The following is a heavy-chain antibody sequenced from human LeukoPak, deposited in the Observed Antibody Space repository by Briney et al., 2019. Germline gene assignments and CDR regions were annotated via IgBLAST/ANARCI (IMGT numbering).Heavy chain of an antibody. D-gene: IGHD6-13*01. Sequence: SETLSLTCTVSGGSISSYYWSWIRQPAGKGLEWIGRIYTSGSTNYNPSLKSRVTMSVDTSKNQFSLKLSSVTAADTAVYYCARDRRSLIAAAGTAADYWGQGTLVTVSS. CDR1: GGSISSYY. V-gene: IGHV4-4*07. J-gene: IGHJ4*02. CDR2: IYTSGST. CDR3: ARDRRSLIAAAGTAADY.